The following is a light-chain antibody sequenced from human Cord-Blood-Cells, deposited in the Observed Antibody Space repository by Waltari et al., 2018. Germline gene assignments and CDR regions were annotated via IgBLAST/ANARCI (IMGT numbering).Light chain of an antibody. V-gene: IGLV3-1*01. J-gene: IGLJ2*01. CDR2: QDS. CDR3: QAWDSSTAV. CDR1: KLGDKY. Sequence: SYELTQPPSVSVSPGQTARITCSGDKLGDKYACWYQQKPGQSPVLVIYQDSKRPSGIPERFSGSNSGNTATLTISGTQAMDEADYYCQAWDSSTAVFCGGTKLTVL.